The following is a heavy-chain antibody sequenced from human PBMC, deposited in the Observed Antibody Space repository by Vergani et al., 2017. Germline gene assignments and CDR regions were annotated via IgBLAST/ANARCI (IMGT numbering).Heavy chain of an antibody. Sequence: QVQLQESGPGLVKPSETLSLTCTVSGGSISSYYWSWIRQPPGKGLEWIGYIYYSGSTNYNPSLKSRVTISVDTSKNQFSLKLSSVTAADTAVYYCGYGDYFDYWGQGTLVTVSS. CDR1: GGSISSYY. CDR2: IYYSGST. D-gene: IGHD5-18*01. V-gene: IGHV4-59*08. CDR3: GYGDYFDY. J-gene: IGHJ4*02.